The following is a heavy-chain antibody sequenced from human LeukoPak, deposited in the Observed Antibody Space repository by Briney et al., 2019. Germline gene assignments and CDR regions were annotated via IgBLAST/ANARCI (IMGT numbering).Heavy chain of an antibody. Sequence: GGSLRLSCAASGFTFSSYGMSWVRQAPGKGLEWVSGISPSGDITYYADSVKGRFTISRDNSKNTLYLQMNSLRAEDTALYFCAKGLYGSGSPRPTDYWGQGTLVTVSS. CDR1: GFTFSSYG. V-gene: IGHV3-23*01. CDR2: ISPSGDIT. CDR3: AKGLYGSGSPRPTDY. D-gene: IGHD3-10*01. J-gene: IGHJ4*02.